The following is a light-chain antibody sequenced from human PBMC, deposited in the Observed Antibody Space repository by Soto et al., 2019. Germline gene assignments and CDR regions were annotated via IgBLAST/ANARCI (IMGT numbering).Light chain of an antibody. V-gene: IGKV3-15*01. CDR2: GAS. J-gene: IGKJ2*01. CDR3: QQYNSWPPYT. CDR1: QSVSAN. Sequence: EIVMTQSPATLSVSPGERATLSCRASQSVSANLAWYQQTPGQAPRLLIYGASIRATGVPARFSGSGSGTEFTLTISSLQSEDFALYYCQQYNSWPPYTFGQGTKLEIK.